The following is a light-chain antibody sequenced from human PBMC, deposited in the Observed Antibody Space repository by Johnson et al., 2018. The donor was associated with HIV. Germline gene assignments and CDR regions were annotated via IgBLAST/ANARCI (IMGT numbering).Light chain of an antibody. CDR2: DNN. Sequence: QSVLTQPPSVSAAPGQKVTISCSGSSSNIGNNYVSWYQQLPGTAPKLLIYDNNKRPSGIPDRFSGSKSDTSATLGISGLQTGDEADYYCGTWDSSLSAGVFGAWTNVTVL. CDR3: GTWDSSLSAGV. J-gene: IGLJ1*01. V-gene: IGLV1-51*01. CDR1: SSNIGNNY.